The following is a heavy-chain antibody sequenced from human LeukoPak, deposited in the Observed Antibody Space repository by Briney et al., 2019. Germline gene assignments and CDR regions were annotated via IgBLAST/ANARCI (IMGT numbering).Heavy chain of an antibody. CDR2: ISSSGSTI. Sequence: QPGGSLRLSCAASGFTFSSYEMNWVRQAPGKGLEWVSYISSSGSTIYYADSVKGRFTISRDNSKNTLYLQMNSLRAEDTAVYYCAKEQYITMVRGVILHFDYWGQGTLVTVSS. D-gene: IGHD3-10*01. V-gene: IGHV3-48*03. J-gene: IGHJ4*02. CDR1: GFTFSSYE. CDR3: AKEQYITMVRGVILHFDY.